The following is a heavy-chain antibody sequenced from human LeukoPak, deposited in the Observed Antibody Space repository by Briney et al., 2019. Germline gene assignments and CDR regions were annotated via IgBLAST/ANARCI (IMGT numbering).Heavy chain of an antibody. CDR2: ISGSGGST. V-gene: IGHV3-23*01. D-gene: IGHD3-22*01. J-gene: IGHJ4*02. CDR1: GFTFSSYG. Sequence: GGSLRLSRAASGFTFSSYGMSWVRQAPGKGLEWVSAISGSGGSTYHADSVKGRFTISRDNSKNTLYLQMNSLRAEDTAVYYCAKNYDSGFDYWGQGTLVTVSS. CDR3: AKNYDSGFDY.